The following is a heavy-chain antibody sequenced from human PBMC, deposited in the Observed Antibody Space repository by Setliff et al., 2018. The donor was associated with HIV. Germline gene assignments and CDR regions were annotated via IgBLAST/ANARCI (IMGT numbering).Heavy chain of an antibody. D-gene: IGHD3-3*01. CDR1: GYTFSGYH. J-gene: IGHJ1*01. Sequence: GASVKVSCEASGYTFSGYHMYWVRQAPGQGLEWMGRINPDSGDTKYTQKFEGRVTMTSDTSISTVYMELSSLRSDDTAVYYCARALRIIGVIRYWGRG. V-gene: IGHV1-2*06. CDR3: ARALRIIGVIRY. CDR2: INPDSGDT.